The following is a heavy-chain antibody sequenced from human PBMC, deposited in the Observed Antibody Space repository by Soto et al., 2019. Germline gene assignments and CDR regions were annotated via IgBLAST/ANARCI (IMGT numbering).Heavy chain of an antibody. Sequence: GGSLRLSCAASGFTFSSYAMSWVRQAPGKGLEWVSAISGSGGSTYYADSVKGRFTISRDNSKNTLYLQMNSLRAEDTAVYYCAKYNDYGEPSSYYYGMDVWCQGTTVTVSS. D-gene: IGHD4-17*01. CDR2: ISGSGGST. J-gene: IGHJ6*02. CDR1: GFTFSSYA. V-gene: IGHV3-23*01. CDR3: AKYNDYGEPSSYYYGMDV.